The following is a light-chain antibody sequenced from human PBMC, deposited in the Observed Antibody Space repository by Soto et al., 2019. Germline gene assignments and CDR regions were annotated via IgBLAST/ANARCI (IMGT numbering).Light chain of an antibody. Sequence: DIQTTQSPSSLSASVGDRVTITCRASQDISNYLAWYQQRPGEVPNLLIYGASTLQSGVPSRFSGSGSGTDFTLTISSLQPEDVATYYCQKCDSAPPFTFGPGTKVDI. CDR1: QDISNY. CDR3: QKCDSAPPFT. V-gene: IGKV1-27*01. CDR2: GAS. J-gene: IGKJ3*01.